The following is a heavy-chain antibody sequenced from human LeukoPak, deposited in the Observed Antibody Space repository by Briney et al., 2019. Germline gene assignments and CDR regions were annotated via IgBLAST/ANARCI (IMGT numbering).Heavy chain of an antibody. Sequence: ASVKVSCKASGYTFTSYYMHWVRQAPRQGLEWMGIINPRSGSTSYAQKFQGRVTMTRDTSTSTVYMELSSLRSEDTAVYYCARGSSGSGSYYTFDYRGQGTLVTVSS. CDR3: ARGSSGSGSYYTFDY. V-gene: IGHV1-46*01. CDR2: INPRSGST. J-gene: IGHJ4*02. CDR1: GYTFTSYY. D-gene: IGHD3-10*01.